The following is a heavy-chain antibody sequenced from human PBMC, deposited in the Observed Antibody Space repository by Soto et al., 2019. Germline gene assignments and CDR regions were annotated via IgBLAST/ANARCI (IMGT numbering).Heavy chain of an antibody. CDR2: INYNGVT. D-gene: IGHD2-15*01. CDR1: GGSISTSGDH. Sequence: PETLSLTLNVSGGSISTSGDHWSCIRQSPWKELECIETINYNGVTFYNPSLRSRVSISLDASKNQFSLRLSSVTAADTAVFYCQRHRHSGGSCDFDFWGSGAVVTVSS. CDR3: QRHRHSGGSCDFDF. V-gene: IGHV4-39*01. J-gene: IGHJ4*02.